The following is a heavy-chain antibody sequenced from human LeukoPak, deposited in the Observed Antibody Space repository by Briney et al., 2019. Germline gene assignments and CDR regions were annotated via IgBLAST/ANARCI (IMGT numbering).Heavy chain of an antibody. J-gene: IGHJ4*02. V-gene: IGHV4-39*01. CDR1: GDSISSSSYH. D-gene: IGHD4-11*01. CDR3: AGHEGSVTNVDY. Sequence: SETLSLTCIVSGDSISSSSYHWGWIRQPPGKGLDWIGSVYYSGSTYYNPSLKSRVTISVDTSKNQFSLKLSSVTAADTAVYYCAGHEGSVTNVDYWGQGALVTVSS. CDR2: VYYSGST.